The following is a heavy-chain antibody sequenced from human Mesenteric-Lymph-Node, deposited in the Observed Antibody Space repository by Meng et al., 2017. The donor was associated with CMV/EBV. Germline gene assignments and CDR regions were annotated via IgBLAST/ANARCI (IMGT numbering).Heavy chain of an antibody. CDR1: GFTFSSYA. J-gene: IGHJ5*02. Sequence: SCAASGFTFSSYAMHWVRQAPGKGLEWVAVISYDGSNKYYADSVKGRFTISRDNSKNTLYLQMNSLRAEDTAVYYCARERLQGNWFDPWGQGTPVTVSS. CDR2: ISYDGSNK. V-gene: IGHV3-30*04. CDR3: ARERLQGNWFDP.